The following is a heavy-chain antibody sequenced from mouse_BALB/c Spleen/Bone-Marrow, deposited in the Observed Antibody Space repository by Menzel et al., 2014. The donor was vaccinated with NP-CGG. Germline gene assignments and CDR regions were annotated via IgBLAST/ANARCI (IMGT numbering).Heavy chain of an antibody. CDR2: IDPANGNT. CDR3: ARNYGSSLDY. J-gene: IGHJ2*01. D-gene: IGHD1-1*01. Sequence: EVKVVESGAEIVKPGASVKSSCTTSGFNIEDSYIYWMKQRPEQGLEWIGWIDPANGNTKYDPKFQGKATITVDTSSATAYLQLSSLTSEDSAVYYCARNYGSSLDYWGQGTTLTVSS. V-gene: IGHV14-3*02. CDR1: GFNIEDSY.